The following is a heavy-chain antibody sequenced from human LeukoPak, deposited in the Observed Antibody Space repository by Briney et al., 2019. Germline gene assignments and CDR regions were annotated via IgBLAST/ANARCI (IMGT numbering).Heavy chain of an antibody. V-gene: IGHV3-53*01. Sequence: GGSLRLSCAASGFTFSSYGMHWVRQAPGKGLEWVSVIYSGGSTYYADSVKGRFTISRDNSKNTLYLQMNSLRAEDTAVYYCARAWSPSDAFDIWGQGTMVTVSS. CDR2: IYSGGST. J-gene: IGHJ3*02. CDR3: ARAWSPSDAFDI. CDR1: GFTFSSYG.